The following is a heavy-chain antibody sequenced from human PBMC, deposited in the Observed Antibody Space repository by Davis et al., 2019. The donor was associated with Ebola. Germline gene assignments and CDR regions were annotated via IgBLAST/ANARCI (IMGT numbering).Heavy chain of an antibody. J-gene: IGHJ4*02. CDR2: ITSSSTYM. CDR1: GFIFSTHI. Sequence: GESLKISCVASGFIFSTHIMNWVRQAPGKGLEWVSSITSSSTYMYYTDSVKGRFTISRDDAKKSLYLQMDSLRAEDTAVYYCAQQLGDYGGNALRYWGQGTLVTVSS. V-gene: IGHV3-21*01. D-gene: IGHD4-23*01. CDR3: AQQLGDYGGNALRY.